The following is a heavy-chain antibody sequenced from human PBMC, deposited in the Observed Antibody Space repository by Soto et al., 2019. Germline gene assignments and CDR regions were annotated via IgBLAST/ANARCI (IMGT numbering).Heavy chain of an antibody. V-gene: IGHV5-51*01. J-gene: IGHJ6*02. Sequence: GESLKISCKGSGYSFTSHWIGRVRQMPGKGLEWMGIIYPGDSDTRYSPSFQGQVTISADKSISTAYLQWSSLKASDTAMYYCARDRAGYSIYYGMDVWGQGTTVTVSS. CDR3: ARDRAGYSIYYGMDV. CDR2: IYPGDSDT. CDR1: GYSFTSHW. D-gene: IGHD6-13*01.